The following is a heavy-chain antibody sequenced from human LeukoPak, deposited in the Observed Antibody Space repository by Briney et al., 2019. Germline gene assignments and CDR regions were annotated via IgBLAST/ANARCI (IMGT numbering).Heavy chain of an antibody. J-gene: IGHJ6*03. Sequence: SETLSLTCTVSGGSISSYYWSWIRQPPGKGLEWIGYIYYSGSTNYNPSLKSRVTISVDTSKNQFSLKLSSVTAADTAVYYCAREAVTMVRGVMDRYMDVWGKGTTVTISS. D-gene: IGHD3-10*01. CDR2: IYYSGST. CDR1: GGSISSYY. V-gene: IGHV4-59*01. CDR3: AREAVTMVRGVMDRYMDV.